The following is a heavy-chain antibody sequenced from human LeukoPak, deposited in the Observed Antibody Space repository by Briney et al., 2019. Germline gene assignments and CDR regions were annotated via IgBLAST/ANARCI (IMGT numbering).Heavy chain of an antibody. CDR3: ARAPGDYGGGAFDI. D-gene: IGHD4-17*01. V-gene: IGHV4-59*01. CDR2: IYYSGST. CDR1: GGSISSYY. Sequence: PSETLSLTCTVSGGSISSYYWSWIRQPPGKGLEWIGYIYYSGSTYYNPSLKSRVTISVDTSKNQFSLKLSSVTAADTAVYYCARAPGDYGGGAFDIWGQGTMVTVSS. J-gene: IGHJ3*02.